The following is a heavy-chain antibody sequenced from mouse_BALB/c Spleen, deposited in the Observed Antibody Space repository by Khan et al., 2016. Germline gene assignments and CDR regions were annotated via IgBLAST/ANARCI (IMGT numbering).Heavy chain of an antibody. CDR1: GFSLTSYG. CDR3: ARHAYGSSYFDY. D-gene: IGHD1-1*01. J-gene: IGHJ2*01. CDR2: IWSDGST. V-gene: IGHV2-6-1*01. Sequence: VQLQESGPGLVAPSQSLSITCTISGFSLTSYGVHWARQPPGKGLEWLVVIWSDGSTTYNSALKSRLSISKDNSKSQVFLKMNSLQTDDTAMYYCARHAYGSSYFDYWGQGTTLTVSS.